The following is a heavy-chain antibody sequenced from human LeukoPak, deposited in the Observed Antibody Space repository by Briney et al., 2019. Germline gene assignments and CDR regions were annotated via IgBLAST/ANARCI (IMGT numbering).Heavy chain of an antibody. Sequence: PGGSLRLSCAASGFTFSSYAMHWVRQAPGKGLEYVSAISSNGGSTYYANSVKGRFTISRDNSKNTLYLQMGSLRAEDMAVYYCARVMGSSSWPYYYYYYYMDVWGKGTTVTISS. CDR1: GFTFSSYA. J-gene: IGHJ6*03. D-gene: IGHD6-13*01. CDR3: ARVMGSSSWPYYYYYYYMDV. CDR2: ISSNGGST. V-gene: IGHV3-64*01.